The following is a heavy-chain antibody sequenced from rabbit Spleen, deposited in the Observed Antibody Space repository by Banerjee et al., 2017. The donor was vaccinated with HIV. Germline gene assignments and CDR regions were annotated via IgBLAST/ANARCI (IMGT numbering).Heavy chain of an antibody. J-gene: IGHJ3*01. V-gene: IGHV1S40*01. CDR1: GLDFSSNYW. D-gene: IGHD1-1*01. CDR2: IDVTKDGST. Sequence: QSLEESGGDLVKPGASLTLTCKASGLDFSSNYWICWVRQAPGKGLEWVACIDVTKDGSTYYASWAKGRFTISSHDAQNTLYLQLNSLTAADTATYFCVRARPYPFVLWGQGTLVTVS. CDR3: VRARPYPFVL.